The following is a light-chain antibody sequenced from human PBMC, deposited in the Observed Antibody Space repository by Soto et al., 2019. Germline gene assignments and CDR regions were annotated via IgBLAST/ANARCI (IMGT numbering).Light chain of an antibody. CDR3: QQYNCLYT. CDR2: KAS. Sequence: DIQMTQSPSILSASVGDRVTITCRASQSISSWLAWYQQKPGKAPKLLIYKASSLESGVPSRFSGSGSGEEFPLIISSLQPDDFTTYYCQQYNCLYTFGPGTKVEIK. J-gene: IGKJ3*01. CDR1: QSISSW. V-gene: IGKV1-5*03.